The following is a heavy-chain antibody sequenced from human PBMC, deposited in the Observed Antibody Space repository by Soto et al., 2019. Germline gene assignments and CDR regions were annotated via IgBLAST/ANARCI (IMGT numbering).Heavy chain of an antibody. J-gene: IGHJ3*01. Sequence: TGDSLKISCKASGYNFNDYWIGWVRQMPGKGLQWMGIVYPGDSDSRYSPSFQGQVTISADKSISTAYLQWSGLKASDTAMYYCARSGPHSTALIWGKGTMVTVSS. CDR2: VYPGDSDS. D-gene: IGHD2-2*01. CDR1: GYNFNDYW. V-gene: IGHV5-51*01. CDR3: ARSGPHSTALI.